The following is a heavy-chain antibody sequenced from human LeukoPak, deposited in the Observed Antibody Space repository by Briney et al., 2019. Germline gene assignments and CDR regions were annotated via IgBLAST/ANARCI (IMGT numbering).Heavy chain of an antibody. CDR3: ARVTHTELSTWFDP. Sequence: SVKVSCKASGGTFNNYAINWVRQAPGQGLEWVGGIIPIFGSSNYAQKFQGRVTITADESTTTAYMELSSLRSEDTAVYYCARVTHTELSTWFDPWGQGTLVTVSS. CDR2: IIPIFGSS. CDR1: GGTFNNYA. J-gene: IGHJ5*02. V-gene: IGHV1-69*13. D-gene: IGHD5-18*01.